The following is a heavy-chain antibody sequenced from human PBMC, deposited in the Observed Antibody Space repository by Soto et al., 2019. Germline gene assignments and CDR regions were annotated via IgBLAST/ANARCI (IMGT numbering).Heavy chain of an antibody. D-gene: IGHD3-10*01. CDR3: AKDRGGSGAFDI. CDR1: GFSFSIYS. J-gene: IGHJ3*02. CDR2: ISPAGSSI. V-gene: IGHV3-48*01. Sequence: EGQLVEFGGGLVKPGGSLRLSCAASGFSFSIYSYNWVRQAPGKGLEWLSYISPAGSSIYYADSVQGRFTIYRDSARDSVYLQMNSLRAEDTAVYYCAKDRGGSGAFDIWGQGTMVTVSS.